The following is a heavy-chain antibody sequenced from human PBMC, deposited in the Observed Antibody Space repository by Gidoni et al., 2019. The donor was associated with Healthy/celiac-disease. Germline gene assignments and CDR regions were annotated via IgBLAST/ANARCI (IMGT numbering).Heavy chain of an antibody. V-gene: IGHV4-34*01. D-gene: IGHD2-15*01. J-gene: IGHJ4*02. CDR1: GGSVSGYY. CDR3: ASVGYCSGGSCYSEVDYYDSSGYATYFDY. Sequence: QVQLQQWGAGLVKPSETLSLTCAGYGGSVSGYYWSWIRQPPGKGLELIGEINHSGSTNYNPSLKSRVTISVDTSKNQFSLKLSSVTAADTAVYYCASVGYCSGGSCYSEVDYYDSSGYATYFDYWGQGTLVTVSS. CDR2: INHSGST.